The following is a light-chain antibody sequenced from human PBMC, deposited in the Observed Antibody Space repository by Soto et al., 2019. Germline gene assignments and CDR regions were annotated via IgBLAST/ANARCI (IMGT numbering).Light chain of an antibody. CDR2: DVS. V-gene: IGLV2-14*01. Sequence: QPVLTQPDSVSGSPGQSITISCTGTSSDVGGYNYVSWYQQHPGKAPKLMIYDVSNRPSGVSNRFSGSKSGNPASLTISGLQAEDEADYYCISYTSSSTLVFGGGPKLTVL. J-gene: IGLJ2*01. CDR1: SSDVGGYNY. CDR3: ISYTSSSTLV.